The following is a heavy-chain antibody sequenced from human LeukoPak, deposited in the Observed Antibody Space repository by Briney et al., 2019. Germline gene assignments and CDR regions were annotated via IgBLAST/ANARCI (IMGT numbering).Heavy chain of an antibody. CDR2: INPSGGRT. J-gene: IGHJ5*02. V-gene: IGHV1-46*01. CDR1: GYTFTNYY. CDR3: ARDNSVEDTAWWFDP. Sequence: EASVKVSCKASGYTFTNYYMHWVRQAPGQGLEWMGIINPSGGRTSYAQKFQGRVTMTRDMSTSTVYMELSSLRSEDTAVYYCARDNSVEDTAWWFDPWGQGTLVTVSS. D-gene: IGHD2-15*01.